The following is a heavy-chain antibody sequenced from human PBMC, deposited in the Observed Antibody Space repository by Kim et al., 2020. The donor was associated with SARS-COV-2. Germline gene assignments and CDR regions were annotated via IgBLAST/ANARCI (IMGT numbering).Heavy chain of an antibody. Sequence: ASVKVSCKASGYTFTSYYMHWVRQAPGQGLEWMGIINPSGGSTSYAQKFQGRVTMTRDMSTSTVYMELSSLRSEDTAVYYCARVGRGDNPDYWGQGTLVTVSS. J-gene: IGHJ4*02. CDR3: ARVGRGDNPDY. D-gene: IGHD2-21*01. V-gene: IGHV1-46*03. CDR1: GYTFTSYY. CDR2: INPSGGST.